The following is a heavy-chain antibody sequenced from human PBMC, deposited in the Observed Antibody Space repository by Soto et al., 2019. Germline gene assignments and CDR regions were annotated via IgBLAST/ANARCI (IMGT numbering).Heavy chain of an antibody. Sequence: GGSLRLSCAASGFTFSNAWMNWVRQAPGKGLEWVGRIKSKTDGGTTDYAAPVKGRFTISRDDSKNTLYLQMNSLKTEDTAVYYCTTSTGIVVVVAATANSDAFDIWGQGTMVTVSS. J-gene: IGHJ3*02. CDR1: GFTFSNAW. CDR2: IKSKTDGGTT. V-gene: IGHV3-15*07. CDR3: TTSTGIVVVVAATANSDAFDI. D-gene: IGHD2-15*01.